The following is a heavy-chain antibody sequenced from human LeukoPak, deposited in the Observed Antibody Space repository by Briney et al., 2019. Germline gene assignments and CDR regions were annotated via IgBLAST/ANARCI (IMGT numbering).Heavy chain of an antibody. CDR1: GGSFSGYY. V-gene: IGHV4-34*01. D-gene: IGHD6-19*01. CDR2: INHSGST. CDR3: ARERIAVADNWFDP. Sequence: SETLSLTCAVYGGSFSGYYWSWIRQPPGKGLEWIGEINHSGSTNYNPPLKSRVTISVDTSKNQFSLKLSSVTAADTAVYYCARERIAVADNWFDPWGQGTLVTVSS. J-gene: IGHJ5*02.